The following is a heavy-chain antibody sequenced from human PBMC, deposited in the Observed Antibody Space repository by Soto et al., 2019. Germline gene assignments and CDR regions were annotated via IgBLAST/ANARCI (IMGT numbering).Heavy chain of an antibody. V-gene: IGHV3-23*01. CDR3: ANARTAYGYYYFDN. J-gene: IGHJ4*02. CDR2: ISGSGGTT. Sequence: GGSLRLSCEASGFALSSFDMSWVRQAPGKGLEWFSAISGSGGTTYYADSVKGRFTISRDNSRNTVYLQMNSLRADDSALYYCANARTAYGYYYFDNCGQGTLGTVAS. CDR1: GFALSSFD. D-gene: IGHD6-25*01.